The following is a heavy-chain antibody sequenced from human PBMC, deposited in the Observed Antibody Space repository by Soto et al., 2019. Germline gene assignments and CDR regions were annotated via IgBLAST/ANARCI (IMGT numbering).Heavy chain of an antibody. CDR1: GVSITSFY. CDR3: AKVKDGGASFDI. Sequence: QVQLQESGPGLMKPSETLSLTCSVSGVSITSFYWSWIRQSPGKGLEWIGYIFFTGKTNYNPSLKIRVTISVDIYKNQLALILSSVTAAVSAIYYWAKVKDGGASFDIWGQGTEVTVSS. J-gene: IGHJ3*02. V-gene: IGHV4-59*01. CDR2: IFFTGKT.